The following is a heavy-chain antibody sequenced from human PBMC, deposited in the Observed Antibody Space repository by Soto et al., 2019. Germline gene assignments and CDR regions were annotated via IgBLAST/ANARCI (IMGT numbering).Heavy chain of an antibody. Sequence: QVQLVQSGAEVKKPGASVKVSCKASGYTFTSYAMHWVRQAPGQRLEWMGWINAGNGNTKYSQKFQGRVTITRDTSASTAYMELSSLRSEDTAVYYCARAWGHCSGGSCYYFDYWGQGTLVTVSS. V-gene: IGHV1-3*01. CDR3: ARAWGHCSGGSCYYFDY. J-gene: IGHJ4*02. CDR1: GYTFTSYA. D-gene: IGHD2-15*01. CDR2: INAGNGNT.